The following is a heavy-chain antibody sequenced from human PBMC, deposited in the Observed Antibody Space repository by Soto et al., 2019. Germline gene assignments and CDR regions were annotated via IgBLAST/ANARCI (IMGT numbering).Heavy chain of an antibody. CDR1: GFTFSSYA. CDR2: ISYDGSNK. Sequence: GGSLRLSCAASGFTFSSYAMHWVRQAPGKGLEWVAVISYDGSNKYYADSVKGRFTISRDNSKNTLYLQMNSLRAEDTAVYYCARDSPLWVDTAMVPYYFNYWGQGTLVTVSS. J-gene: IGHJ4*02. V-gene: IGHV3-30-3*01. D-gene: IGHD5-18*01. CDR3: ARDSPLWVDTAMVPYYFNY.